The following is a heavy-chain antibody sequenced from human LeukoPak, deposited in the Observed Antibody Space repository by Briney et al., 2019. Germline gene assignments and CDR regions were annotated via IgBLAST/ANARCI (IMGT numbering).Heavy chain of an antibody. CDR1: VYTFTSYG. J-gene: IGHJ4*02. CDR2: ISACNGNS. V-gene: IGHV1-18*01. D-gene: IGHD2-2*01. CDR3: AREGRSTDIVVAPAAILGAYYFDY. Sequence: ASVKVAFKASVYTFTSYGISWVRQAPGQGLEWMGWISACNGNSNYAQTLQGRVTMTTDTCTSTAYMELRSLRLGYTAVYYCAREGRSTDIVVAPAAILGAYYFDYWGQGTMVTVSS.